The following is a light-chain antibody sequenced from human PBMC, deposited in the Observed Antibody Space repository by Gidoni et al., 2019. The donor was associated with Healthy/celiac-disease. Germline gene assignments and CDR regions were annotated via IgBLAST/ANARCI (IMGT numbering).Light chain of an antibody. CDR2: GNS. V-gene: IGLV1-40*01. CDR3: QSYDSSLSGPYV. CDR1: SSNIGAGYD. J-gene: IGLJ1*01. Sequence: QSVLTQPPSVSGAPGHGAPISCTGSSSNIGAGYDVPWYPQLPGTAPKLLIYGNSNRPSGVPDRFSGSKSGTSASLAITGLQAEDEADYYCQSYDSSLSGPYVFGTGTKVTVL.